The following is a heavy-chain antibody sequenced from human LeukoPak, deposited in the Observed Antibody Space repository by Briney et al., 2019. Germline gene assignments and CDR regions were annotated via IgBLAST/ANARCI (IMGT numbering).Heavy chain of an antibody. V-gene: IGHV3-48*03. CDR3: AGYDFWSGYHTFDC. J-gene: IGHJ4*02. Sequence: GRSLRLSCAASGFTFSSYEMNWVRQAPGKGLEWVSYISSSGSTIYYADSVKGRFTISRDNAKNSLYLQMNSLRAEDTAVYYCAGYDFWSGYHTFDCWGQGTLVTVSS. D-gene: IGHD3-3*01. CDR2: ISSSGSTI. CDR1: GFTFSSYE.